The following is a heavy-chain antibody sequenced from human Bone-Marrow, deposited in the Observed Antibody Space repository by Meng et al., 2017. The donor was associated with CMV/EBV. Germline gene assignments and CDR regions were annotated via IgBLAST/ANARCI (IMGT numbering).Heavy chain of an antibody. V-gene: IGHV3-11*01. CDR3: ARRESYQQGYGMDV. CDR2: ISGSGSTI. J-gene: IGHJ6*02. D-gene: IGHD2-2*01. CDR1: GFTFSDSY. Sequence: GESLKISCGASGFTFSDSYMSWIRQAPGKGLEWLSYISGSGSTIYYADSVKGRFTISRDNAKNSLSLQMNSLRAEDTAVYYCARRESYQQGYGMDVWGQGTTVPVSS.